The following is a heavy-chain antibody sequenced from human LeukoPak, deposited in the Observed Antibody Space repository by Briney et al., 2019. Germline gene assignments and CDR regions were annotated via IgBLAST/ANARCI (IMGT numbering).Heavy chain of an antibody. CDR2: IKEDGSER. CDR1: AFIFSGHW. V-gene: IGHV3-7*03. J-gene: IGHJ4*02. D-gene: IGHD3-3*01. Sequence: GGSLRLSCEGSAFIFSGHWMNWVRQTPGKGLEWVASIKEDGSERQYVDSVKGRFSISRDNTKGSLFLQLNSLRAEDTAVYYCVKAVVVILRGFDYWGQGTLVTVSS. CDR3: VKAVVVILRGFDY.